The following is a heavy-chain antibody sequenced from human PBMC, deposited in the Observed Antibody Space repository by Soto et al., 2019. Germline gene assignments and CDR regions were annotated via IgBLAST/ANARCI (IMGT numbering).Heavy chain of an antibody. V-gene: IGHV3-53*04. D-gene: IGHD6-19*01. CDR2: IFTGGAT. Sequence: EVQVVESGGGLVPPGGSLRLSCAASGFTVSSHYMSWVRQAPGKGLEWVSVIFTGGATYYADSVKGRFTTSRHSSKNTVYLQMNSLSGEDTAVYYCARDRYSSGWLDAFDIWGQGTMVTVSS. J-gene: IGHJ3*02. CDR1: GFTVSSHY. CDR3: ARDRYSSGWLDAFDI.